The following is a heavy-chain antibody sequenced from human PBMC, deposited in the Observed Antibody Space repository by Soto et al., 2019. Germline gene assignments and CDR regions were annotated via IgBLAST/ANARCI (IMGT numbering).Heavy chain of an antibody. D-gene: IGHD6-13*01. V-gene: IGHV3-9*01. CDR2: ISWNRGSI. J-gene: IGHJ4*02. CDR3: AKDRAAAARGGGDY. CDR1: GSIFDDYA. Sequence: EVQLVESGGGLVQPGRSLRLACAASGSIFDDYAMHWVRQAPGKGLEWVSGISWNRGSIGYADSVKGRFTISRDNAKNSLYLQMNSLRAEDTAFYYCAKDRAAAARGGGDYWGQGTLVTGSS.